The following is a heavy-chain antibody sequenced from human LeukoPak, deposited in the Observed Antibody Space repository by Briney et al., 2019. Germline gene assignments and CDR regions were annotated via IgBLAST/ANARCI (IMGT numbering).Heavy chain of an antibody. Sequence: SETLSLTCTVSGGSISSSSYYWGWIRQPPGKGLEWIGSIYYSGSTYYNPSLKSRVTISVDTSKNQFSLKLSSVTAADTAVYYCARRAFGGVIVNDYFDYWGQGTLVTVSS. CDR3: ARRAFGGVIVNDYFDY. J-gene: IGHJ4*02. D-gene: IGHD3-16*02. CDR2: IYYSGST. CDR1: GGSISSSSYY. V-gene: IGHV4-39*07.